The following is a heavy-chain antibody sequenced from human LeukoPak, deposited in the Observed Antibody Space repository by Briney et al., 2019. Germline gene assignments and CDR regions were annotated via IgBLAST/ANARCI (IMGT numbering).Heavy chain of an antibody. CDR2: INHSGST. CDR3: ARGGWAAAGTDDAFDI. V-gene: IGHV4-34*01. CDR1: GGSVSSDY. Sequence: PSETLSLTCTVSGGSVSSDYWSWIRQPPGKGLEWIGEINHSGSTNYNPSLKSRVTISVDTSKNQFSLKLSSVTAADTAVYYCARGGWAAAGTDDAFDIWGQGTMVTVSS. D-gene: IGHD6-13*01. J-gene: IGHJ3*02.